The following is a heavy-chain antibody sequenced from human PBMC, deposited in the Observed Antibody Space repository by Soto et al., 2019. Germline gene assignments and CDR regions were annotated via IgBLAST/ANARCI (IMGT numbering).Heavy chain of an antibody. J-gene: IGHJ6*02. Sequence: SETLSLTCTVSGGSISSSSYYWGWIRQPPGKGLEWIGSIYYSGSTYYNKSLKSRVTISVDTSKNQISLKLSSVTAADSALYYCARHQDSSSWYGTYYYYGMDVWGQGTTVT. V-gene: IGHV4-39*01. CDR3: ARHQDSSSWYGTYYYYGMDV. CDR2: IYYSGST. D-gene: IGHD6-13*01. CDR1: GGSISSSSYY.